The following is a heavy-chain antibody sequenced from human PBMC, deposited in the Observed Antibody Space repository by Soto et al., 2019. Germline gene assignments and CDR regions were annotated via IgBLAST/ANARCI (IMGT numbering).Heavy chain of an antibody. CDR3: ARDLFGEDGAGYFDY. CDR1: GYSFSTYG. J-gene: IGHJ4*02. Sequence: QVHLVQSEVEVKKPGASVKVSCKASGYSFSTYGISWVRHAPGQGLEWMGWISGLNGNTNYAQNLQGRVTMTTDTSTSTAYMELRSLGFDDTAMYYCARDLFGEDGAGYFDYWGQGTLVTVSS. CDR2: ISGLNGNT. V-gene: IGHV1-18*01. D-gene: IGHD3-10*01.